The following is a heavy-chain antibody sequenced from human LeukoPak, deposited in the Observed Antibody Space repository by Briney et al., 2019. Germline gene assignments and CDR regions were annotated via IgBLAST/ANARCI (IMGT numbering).Heavy chain of an antibody. Sequence: GGSLRLSCAASGFSFSSYAMARVRQAPGKGLEWVSTISGSGGSTHYADSVKGRFTISRDNSKNTLYLQMNSLRAEDTAVYYCAKDPYYYDSSGYGYGMDVWGQGTTVTVSS. CDR3: AKDPYYYDSSGYGYGMDV. CDR1: GFSFSSYA. V-gene: IGHV3-23*01. CDR2: ISGSGGST. D-gene: IGHD3-22*01. J-gene: IGHJ6*02.